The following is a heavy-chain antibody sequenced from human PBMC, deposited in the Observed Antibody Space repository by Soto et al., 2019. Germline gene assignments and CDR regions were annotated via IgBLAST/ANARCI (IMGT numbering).Heavy chain of an antibody. CDR1: GFTFSSYG. Sequence: GGSLRLSCAASGFTFSSYGMHWVRQAPGKGLEWVAVISYDGSNKYYADSVKGRFTISRDNSKNTLYLQMNSLRAEDTAVYYCAKVRAAMVKYTAENDYWGQGTLVTVSS. D-gene: IGHD5-18*01. CDR2: ISYDGSNK. J-gene: IGHJ4*02. CDR3: AKVRAAMVKYTAENDY. V-gene: IGHV3-30*18.